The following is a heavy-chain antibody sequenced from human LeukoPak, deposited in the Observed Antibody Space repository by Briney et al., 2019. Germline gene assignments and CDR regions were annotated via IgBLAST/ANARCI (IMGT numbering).Heavy chain of an antibody. Sequence: SETLSLTSTVSGGSISSYYWSWLRHPPGKGLEWMGYIYYSGSTNYNPSLKSRVTISVDTSKKQFSLKRSSVTAADTAVYYCARAYRYSSGWGRYYYYYMDVWGKGATVTISS. CDR3: ARAYRYSSGWGRYYYYYMDV. CDR1: GGSISSYY. V-gene: IGHV4-59*01. J-gene: IGHJ6*03. D-gene: IGHD6-19*01. CDR2: IYYSGST.